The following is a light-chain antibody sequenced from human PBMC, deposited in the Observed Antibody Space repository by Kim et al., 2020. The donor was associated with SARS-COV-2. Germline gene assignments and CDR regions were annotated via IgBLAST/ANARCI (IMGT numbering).Light chain of an antibody. J-gene: IGLJ3*02. Sequence: PGVTVTLACASSTGAVTSGYYPNWFQQKPGQAPRALIYSTSKKHSWTPARFSGSLLGDKAALTLSGVQPEDEGDYYCLLHYGGVRVFGGGTQLTVL. CDR2: STS. V-gene: IGLV7-43*01. CDR3: LLHYGGVRV. CDR1: TGAVTSGYY.